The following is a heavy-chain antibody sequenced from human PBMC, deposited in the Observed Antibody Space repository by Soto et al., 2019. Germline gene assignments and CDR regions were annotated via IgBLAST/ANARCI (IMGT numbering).Heavy chain of an antibody. Sequence: PSETLSLTCTVSGGSISSSSYSWGWIRQPPGKGLEWIGSIYYSGSTYYNPSLKSRVTISVDTSKNQFSLKLSSVTAADTAVYYCARLNRRDGYNLWGQGTLVTVSS. CDR3: ARLNRRDGYNL. CDR2: IYYSGST. J-gene: IGHJ5*02. V-gene: IGHV4-39*01. D-gene: IGHD5-12*01. CDR1: GGSISSSSYS.